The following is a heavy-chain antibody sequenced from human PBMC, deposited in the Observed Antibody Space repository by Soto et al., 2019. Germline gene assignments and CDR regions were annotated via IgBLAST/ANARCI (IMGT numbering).Heavy chain of an antibody. V-gene: IGHV1-18*01. Sequence: QVQLVQSGDEVRKPGSSVKVSCKASGYIFVNYGIAWVRQAPGQGLEWMGWISPYSGNTHYASKVQGRLTMTTDTSTSTAYRDLGSLTAEDTAVYYWAMVDNYGPPTPQDAWGQGTTVTVSS. D-gene: IGHD5-12*01. CDR1: GYIFVNYG. J-gene: IGHJ6*02. CDR2: ISPYSGNT. CDR3: AMVDNYGPPTPQDA.